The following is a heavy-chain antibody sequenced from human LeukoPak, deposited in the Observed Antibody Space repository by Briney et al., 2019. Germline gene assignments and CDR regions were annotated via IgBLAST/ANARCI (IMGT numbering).Heavy chain of an antibody. V-gene: IGHV3-64D*06. D-gene: IGHD4-23*01. CDR3: ARGYGDNSGALDI. CDR2: ISRNGGST. J-gene: IGHJ3*02. CDR1: GFTFSTYA. Sequence: GGSLRLSCSASGFTFSTYAMHWVRQAPGKGLEYVSGISRNGGSTYYADSVKGRFTISRDNSKNTLYLQMSSLRAEDTALYYCARGYGDNSGALDIWGQGTMVTVSS.